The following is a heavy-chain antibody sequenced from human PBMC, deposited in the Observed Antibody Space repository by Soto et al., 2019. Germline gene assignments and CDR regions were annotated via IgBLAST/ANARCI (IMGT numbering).Heavy chain of an antibody. Sequence: SETLSLTFAVSGGSISSSNWWSWVRQPPGKGLEWIGEIYHSGSTNYNPSLKSRVTISVDKSKNQFSLKLSSVTAADTAVYYCARGGYGGNNYFDYWGQGTLVTVSS. CDR1: GGSISSSNW. V-gene: IGHV4-4*02. J-gene: IGHJ4*02. D-gene: IGHD4-17*01. CDR2: IYHSGST. CDR3: ARGGYGGNNYFDY.